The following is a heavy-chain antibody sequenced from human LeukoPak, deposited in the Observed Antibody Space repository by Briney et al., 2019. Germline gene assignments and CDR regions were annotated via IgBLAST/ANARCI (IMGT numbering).Heavy chain of an antibody. J-gene: IGHJ3*01. Sequence: PGGSLRLSCAASGFTFSSYAMSWVRQAPGKGLEWVSSISPSGDSTYYAGSVKGRFTLSRDNSKNTVYFQMNSLRAEDTAIYYCAQDWPSAVTTTPGFWGQGTMVIVSS. CDR2: ISPSGDST. D-gene: IGHD4-17*01. CDR1: GFTFSSYA. V-gene: IGHV3-23*01. CDR3: AQDWPSAVTTTPGF.